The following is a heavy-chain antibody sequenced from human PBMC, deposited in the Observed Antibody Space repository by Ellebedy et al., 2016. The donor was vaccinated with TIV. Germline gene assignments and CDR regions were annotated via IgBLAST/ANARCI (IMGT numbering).Heavy chain of an antibody. CDR1: GGSISSSSYY. CDR2: FYYSGST. CDR3: ARVGQVGYYYYYGMDV. V-gene: IGHV4-39*01. Sequence: MPSETLSLTCTVSGGSISSSSYYWGWIRQPPGKGLEWIGSFYYSGSTYYNPSLKSRVTISVDTSTNQFSLKLSSVTAADTAVFYCARVGQVGYYYYYGMDVWGQGTTVTVSS. J-gene: IGHJ6*02.